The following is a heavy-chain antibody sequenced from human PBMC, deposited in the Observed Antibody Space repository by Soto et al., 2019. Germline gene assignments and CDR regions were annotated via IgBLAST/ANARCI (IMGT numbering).Heavy chain of an antibody. Sequence: SETLSLTCTVSGGSVSSSSFFWTWIRQPPGKGLQWIGYIYYTGSASYNPSLKSRVTISLDTSKNQFSLNLNSVTAADTAVYYFAKTPNIPTRPVDFWGQGTLVTVSS. D-gene: IGHD6-6*01. J-gene: IGHJ4*02. CDR2: IYYTGSA. CDR1: GGSVSSSSFF. CDR3: AKTPNIPTRPVDF. V-gene: IGHV4-61*01.